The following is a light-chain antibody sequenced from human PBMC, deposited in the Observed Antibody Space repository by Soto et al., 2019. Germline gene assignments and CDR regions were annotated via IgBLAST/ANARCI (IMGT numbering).Light chain of an antibody. CDR3: CSSVGGPIWV. V-gene: IGLV2-14*01. CDR2: EVS. CDR1: SSDVGGYNY. J-gene: IGLJ3*02. Sequence: QSALTQPASVSGSPGQSITISCTGTSSDVGGYNYVSWYQQHPGKAPKLMIYEVSNRPSGVSNRFSGSKSGNTASLTISGLQAEDEADYYCCSSVGGPIWVFGGGTKVTVL.